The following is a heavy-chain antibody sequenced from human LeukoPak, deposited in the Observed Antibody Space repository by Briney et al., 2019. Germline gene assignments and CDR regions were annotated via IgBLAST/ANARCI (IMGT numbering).Heavy chain of an antibody. CDR3: ARGAPRFLECLKGFDP. V-gene: IGHV1-46*03. CDR1: GYTFTSYY. D-gene: IGHD3-3*01. Sequence: GASVKVSCKASGYTFTSYYMHWVRQAPGQGLEWMGIINPSGGSTSYAQKFQGRVTMTRDTSTSTVYMELSSLRSEDTAVYYCARGAPRFLECLKGFDPWGQGTLVTVSS. J-gene: IGHJ5*02. CDR2: INPSGGST.